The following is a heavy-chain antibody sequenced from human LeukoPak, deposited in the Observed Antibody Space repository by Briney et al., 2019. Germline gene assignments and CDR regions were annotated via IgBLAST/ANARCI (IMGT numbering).Heavy chain of an antibody. Sequence: GGSLRLSCAASGFSVSGNYMNWVRQAPGKGLEWVSVIYNDDHTYYADSVKGRFTISRDNSKNTLYLQMNSLRAEDTAVYYCAKDRARVTYYYDSSGYPYYFDYWGQGTLVTVSS. CDR2: IYNDDHT. CDR1: GFSVSGNY. D-gene: IGHD3-22*01. CDR3: AKDRARVTYYYDSSGYPYYFDY. V-gene: IGHV3-53*01. J-gene: IGHJ4*02.